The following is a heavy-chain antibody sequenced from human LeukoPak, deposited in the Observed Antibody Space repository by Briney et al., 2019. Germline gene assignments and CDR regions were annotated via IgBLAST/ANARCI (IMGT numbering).Heavy chain of an antibody. CDR3: AKDDDWGRFNH. Sequence: GGSLRLSCAASGFSFRSHGMNWVRQAPGKGLEWVSGISPRGDITYYKDSVRGRFTISRDNFKNTVSLQLSSLRAEDTAMYYCAKDDDWGRFNHWGQGTLVTVSS. J-gene: IGHJ1*01. D-gene: IGHD3-16*01. CDR2: ISPRGDIT. CDR1: GFSFRSHG. V-gene: IGHV3-23*01.